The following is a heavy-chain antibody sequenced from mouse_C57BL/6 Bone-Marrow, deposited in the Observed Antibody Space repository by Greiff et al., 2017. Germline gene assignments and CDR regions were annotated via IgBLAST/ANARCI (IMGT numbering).Heavy chain of an antibody. V-gene: IGHV1-55*01. CDR3: ARGRGFAY. J-gene: IGHJ3*01. CDR2: IYPGSGST. CDR1: GYTFTSYW. Sequence: QVQLQQPGAELVKPGASVKMSCKASGYTFTSYWITWVKQRPGQGLEWIGDIYPGSGSTNYNEKFKSKATLTVGTSSSTAYMQLSSLTSEDSAVYYCARGRGFAYWGQGTLVTVSA.